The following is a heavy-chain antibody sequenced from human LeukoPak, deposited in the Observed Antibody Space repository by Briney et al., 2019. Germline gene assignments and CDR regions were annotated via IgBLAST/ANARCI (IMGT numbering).Heavy chain of an antibody. J-gene: IGHJ5*02. D-gene: IGHD2-15*01. CDR1: GYTFTSYY. CDR2: INPSGGST. Sequence: ASVKVSCKASGYTFTSYYMHWVRQAPGQGLEWMGIINPSGGSTSYAQKFQGRVTMTRNTSISTAYMELSSLRSEDTAVYYCARVHCSGGSCYSGWFDPWGQGTLVTVSS. CDR3: ARVHCSGGSCYSGWFDP. V-gene: IGHV1-46*01.